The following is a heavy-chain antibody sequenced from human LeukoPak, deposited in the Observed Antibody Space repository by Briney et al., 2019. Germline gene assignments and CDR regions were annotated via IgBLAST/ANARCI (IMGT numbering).Heavy chain of an antibody. CDR1: GGSISSYY. J-gene: IGHJ3*02. CDR2: IYYSGST. D-gene: IGHD1-7*01. V-gene: IGHV4-59*01. CDR3: ARAQTTRGDAFDI. Sequence: PSETLSLTCTVSGGSISSYYWSWLRQPPGKGLEWIGYIYYSGSTNYNPSLKSRVTISVDTSKNQFSLKLSSVTAADTAVYYCARAQTTRGDAFDIWGQGTMVTVSS.